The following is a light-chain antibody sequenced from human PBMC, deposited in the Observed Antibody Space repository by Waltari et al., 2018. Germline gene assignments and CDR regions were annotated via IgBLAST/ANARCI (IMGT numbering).Light chain of an antibody. CDR2: RNH. V-gene: IGLV1-40*01. J-gene: IGLJ1*01. CDR1: SSNIGAGFV. Sequence: QSVLTQPPSVSGAPGQRVTISCTGSSSNIGAGFVVHWYQQLPGAAPKILIYRNHERPSRVPDRFSAFKDGTSASLVISGLRSEDEGIYYCASWDESHYVFGHGTTVTVL. CDR3: ASWDESHYV.